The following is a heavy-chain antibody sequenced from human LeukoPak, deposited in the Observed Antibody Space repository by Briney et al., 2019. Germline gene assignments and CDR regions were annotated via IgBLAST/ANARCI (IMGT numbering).Heavy chain of an antibody. CDR2: INPSGGST. CDR3: ARPPHCSGGSCYGNYFDY. V-gene: IGHV1-46*02. D-gene: IGHD2-15*01. CDR1: GYTFNSYY. Sequence: ASVKVSCKASGYTFNSYYMHWVRQAPGQGLEWMGIINPSGGSTSYAQKFQGRVTMTRDTSTSTVYMELSSLRSEDTAVYYCARPPHCSGGSCYGNYFDYWGQGTLVTVSS. J-gene: IGHJ4*02.